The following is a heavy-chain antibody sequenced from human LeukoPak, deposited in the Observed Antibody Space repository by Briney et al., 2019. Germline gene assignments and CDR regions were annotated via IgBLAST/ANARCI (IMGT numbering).Heavy chain of an antibody. CDR2: IKQDGSKK. J-gene: IGHJ4*02. CDR1: GFPFSSYW. V-gene: IGHV3-7*01. CDR3: ARESVAGTYFDY. Sequence: PGGSLRLSCVASGFPFSSYWMTWVRQAPGKGLEWVANIKQDGSKKSYVDSVKGRFTISRDNSKNTLYLQMNSLRAEDTAVYYCARESVAGTYFDYWGQGTLVTVSS. D-gene: IGHD6-19*01.